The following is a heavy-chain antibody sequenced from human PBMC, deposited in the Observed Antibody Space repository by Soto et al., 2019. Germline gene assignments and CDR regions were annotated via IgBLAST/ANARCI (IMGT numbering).Heavy chain of an antibody. CDR3: ASDLSINENYYYYMDV. Sequence: GASVKVSCKASGDTFTSYARHWVRQAPGQRLEWMGWINAGNGNTKYSQKFQGRVTITRDTSASTAYMEPSSLRSEDTAVYYCASDLSINENYYYYMDVWGKGTTVTVSS. D-gene: IGHD1-1*01. J-gene: IGHJ6*03. V-gene: IGHV1-3*01. CDR2: INAGNGNT. CDR1: GDTFTSYA.